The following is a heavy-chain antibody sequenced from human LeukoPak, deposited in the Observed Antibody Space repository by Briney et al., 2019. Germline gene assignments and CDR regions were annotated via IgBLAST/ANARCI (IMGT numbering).Heavy chain of an antibody. CDR2: INSDESST. V-gene: IGHV3-74*01. Sequence: GGSLRLSCAVSGITLSNYGMSWVRQAPGKGLVWVSRINSDESSTIYADSVKGRFTISRDNAKNTLYLQMNSLRAEDTAVYYCVRDIYIRRDSWYDLRSFDNWGQGTLVTVSS. CDR3: VRDIYIRRDSWYDLRSFDN. J-gene: IGHJ4*02. CDR1: GITLSNYG. D-gene: IGHD3-3*01.